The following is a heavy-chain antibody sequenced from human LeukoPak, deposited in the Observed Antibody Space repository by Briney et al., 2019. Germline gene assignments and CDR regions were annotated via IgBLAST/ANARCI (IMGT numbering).Heavy chain of an antibody. V-gene: IGHV4-30-4*07. CDR1: GGSISSGGYS. D-gene: IGHD1-1*01. CDR3: ARGSYKMTTEAFDI. CDR2: IFYTGST. Sequence: SETLSLTCAISGGSISSGGYSWSWIRQPPGKGLEWIGYIFYTGSTYYNPSLKSRVTISVDTSKNQFSLKLSSVTAADTAVYFCARGSYKMTTEAFDILGQGTMVTVSS. J-gene: IGHJ3*02.